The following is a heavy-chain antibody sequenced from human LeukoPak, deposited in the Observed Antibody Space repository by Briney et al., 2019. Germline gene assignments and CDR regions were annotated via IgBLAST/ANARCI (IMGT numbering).Heavy chain of an antibody. CDR3: ARGDEHFDY. Sequence: GGSLRLSCAASGFTVSSNSMTWVRQAPGKGLEWVSSISSSSSYIYYADSVKGRFTISRDNAKNSLYLHMNSLRAEDTAVFYCARGDEHFDYWGQGTLVTVSS. V-gene: IGHV3-21*01. J-gene: IGHJ4*02. CDR2: ISSSSSYI. CDR1: GFTVSSNS.